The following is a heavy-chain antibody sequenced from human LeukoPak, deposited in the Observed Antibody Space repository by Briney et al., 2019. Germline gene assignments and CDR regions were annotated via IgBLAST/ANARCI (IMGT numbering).Heavy chain of an antibody. CDR3: TRPYYYGSGSYYNY. CDR1: GLTFSNAW. V-gene: IGHV3-73*01. J-gene: IGHJ4*02. Sequence: GGSLRLSCAASGLTFSNAWMSWVRQAPGKGLEWVGRIRSKANSYATAYAASVKGRFTISRDDSKNTAYLQMNSLKTEDTAVYYCTRPYYYGSGSYYNYWGQGTLVTVSS. CDR2: IRSKANSYAT. D-gene: IGHD3-10*01.